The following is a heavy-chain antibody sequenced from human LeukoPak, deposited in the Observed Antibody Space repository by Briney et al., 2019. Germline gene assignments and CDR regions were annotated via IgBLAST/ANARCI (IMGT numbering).Heavy chain of an antibody. CDR2: INSDGSST. Sequence: GXLRLSCAASGFTFSSYWMNWVRQAPGKGLVWVSRINSDGSSTNYADSVKGRFTISRENAKNTLYLQMNSLRAEDTAVYYCASINGYWGQGTLVTVSS. CDR3: ASINGY. J-gene: IGHJ4*02. V-gene: IGHV3-74*01. CDR1: GFTFSSYW.